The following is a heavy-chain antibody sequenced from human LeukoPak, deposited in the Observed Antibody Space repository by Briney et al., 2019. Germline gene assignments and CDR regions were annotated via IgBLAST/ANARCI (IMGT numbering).Heavy chain of an antibody. CDR3: ARPGEDRGYSYGYNY. D-gene: IGHD5-18*01. CDR2: IIPIFGTA. Sequence: SVKVSCKASGGTFSSYAISWVRQAPGQGLEWMGGIIPIFGTANYAQKFQGRVTITADESTSTAYMELSSLRSEDTAVYYCARPGEDRGYSYGYNYWGQGTLVTVSS. CDR1: GGTFSSYA. V-gene: IGHV1-69*13. J-gene: IGHJ4*02.